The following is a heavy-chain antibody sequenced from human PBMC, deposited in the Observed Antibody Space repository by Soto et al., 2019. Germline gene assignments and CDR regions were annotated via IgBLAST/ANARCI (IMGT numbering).Heavy chain of an antibody. CDR1: EFTFSRHG. Sequence: QVQLVESGGGVVQPGRSLRLSCAASEFTFSRHGMHWVRQGPGKGLQWVGVIWSDGSNEVYADSVKGRFIISRDNSKNILHLQMNSLRAEDTAVYYCSRERTFGDNKHNYMDVWGTGITVTLSS. J-gene: IGHJ6*03. V-gene: IGHV3-33*01. D-gene: IGHD3-10*01. CDR2: IWSDGSNE. CDR3: SRERTFGDNKHNYMDV.